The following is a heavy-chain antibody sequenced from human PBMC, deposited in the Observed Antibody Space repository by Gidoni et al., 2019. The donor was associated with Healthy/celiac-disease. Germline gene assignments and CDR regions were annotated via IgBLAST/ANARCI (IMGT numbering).Heavy chain of an antibody. V-gene: IGHV3-33*01. CDR2: IWYDGSNK. Sequence: QVQLVESGGGVVQPGRSLRLSCAASGFTFSSYGMHWVRQAQGKGLEWVAVIWYDGSNKYYADSVKGRFTISRDNSKNTLYLQMNSLRAEDTAVYYCARDGVEWGDYWGQGTLVTVSS. D-gene: IGHD3-3*01. J-gene: IGHJ4*02. CDR3: ARDGVEWGDY. CDR1: GFTFSSYG.